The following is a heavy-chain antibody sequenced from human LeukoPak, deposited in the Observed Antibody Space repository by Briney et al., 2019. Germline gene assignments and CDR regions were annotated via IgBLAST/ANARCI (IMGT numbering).Heavy chain of an antibody. V-gene: IGHV4-59*10. CDR3: ARQGYTVSYYFLDY. D-gene: IGHD1-26*01. J-gene: IGHJ4*02. CDR1: GGSVRSYW. CDR2: IYSTGST. Sequence: SETLSLTCDVSGGSVRSYWWGWVRQPAGKGLEWLGRIYSTGSTRFNPSLRSRLTLSIDTSTNQFSLKLTSVTAADTAVYFCARQGYTVSYYFLDYWSQGTLVTVSS.